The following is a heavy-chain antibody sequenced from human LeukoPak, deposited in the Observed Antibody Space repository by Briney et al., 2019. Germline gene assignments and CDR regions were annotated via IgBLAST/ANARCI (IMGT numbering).Heavy chain of an antibody. CDR2: IYYSGST. Sequence: SETLSLTCTVSGGSISSSSYYWGWIRQPPGKGLEWIGSIYYSGSTYYNPSLKSRLTMSVDTSKNQFSLKLSSVTAADTAVYYCAREAYYYGSGMGFGYWGQGTLVTVFS. J-gene: IGHJ4*02. D-gene: IGHD3-10*01. V-gene: IGHV4-39*07. CDR1: GGSISSSSYY. CDR3: AREAYYYGSGMGFGY.